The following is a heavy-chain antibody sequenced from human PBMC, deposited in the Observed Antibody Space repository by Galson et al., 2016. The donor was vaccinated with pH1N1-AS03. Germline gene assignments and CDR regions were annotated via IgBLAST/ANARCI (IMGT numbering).Heavy chain of an antibody. CDR2: MSYEGTTT. V-gene: IGHV3-30-3*01. CDR1: GFIFTHYS. D-gene: IGHD6-13*01. Sequence: SLRLSCAASGFIFTHYSMHWVRQAPGKGLEWVAVMSYEGTTTYYADSVKGRFTISRDNSKNTLYLQMNSLRTEDTALYYCAREEGGFGSNWLQTDAFDIWVQGSMVT. CDR3: AREEGGFGSNWLQTDAFDI. J-gene: IGHJ3*02.